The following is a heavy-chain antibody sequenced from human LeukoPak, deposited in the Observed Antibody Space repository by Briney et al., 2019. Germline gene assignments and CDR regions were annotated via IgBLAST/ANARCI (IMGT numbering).Heavy chain of an antibody. Sequence: PSETLSLICTVSGDSISTYYWSWIRQPPGKGLEWIGYIHTSGSTNFNPSFKSRVTISVDTSKNQFSLKLSSMTAADTAVYYCARRPPSDAFDIWGQGTMVTVSS. CDR2: IHTSGST. CDR3: ARRPPSDAFDI. CDR1: GDSISTYY. V-gene: IGHV4-4*09. J-gene: IGHJ3*02.